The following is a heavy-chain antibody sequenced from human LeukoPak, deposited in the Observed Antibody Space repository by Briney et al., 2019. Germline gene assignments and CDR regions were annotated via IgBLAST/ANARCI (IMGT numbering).Heavy chain of an antibody. J-gene: IGHJ4*02. Sequence: SETLSLTCTVSGGSISSYYWSWIRQPPGKGLEWIGYIYYSGSTNYNPSLKSRVTISVDTSKNQFSLKLSSVTAADTAMYYCAASPYYGSGSYYEAPFDYWGQGTLVTVSS. CDR2: IYYSGST. V-gene: IGHV4-59*01. D-gene: IGHD3-10*01. CDR1: GGSISSYY. CDR3: AASPYYGSGSYYEAPFDY.